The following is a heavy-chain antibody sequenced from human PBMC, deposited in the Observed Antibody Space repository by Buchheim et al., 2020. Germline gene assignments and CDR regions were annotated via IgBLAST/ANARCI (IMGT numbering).Heavy chain of an antibody. D-gene: IGHD3-22*01. V-gene: IGHV3-73*01. CDR1: GFTFSGSA. J-gene: IGHJ4*02. Sequence: EVQLVESGGGLVQPGGSLKLSCAASGFTFSGSAMHWVRQASGKGLEWVGRIRSKANSYANVYAASVKGRFTISRDDSKNTAYLQMNSLKTEDTAVYYCTRRPTAYDSSGYWGQGTL. CDR2: IRSKANSYAN. CDR3: TRRPTAYDSSGY.